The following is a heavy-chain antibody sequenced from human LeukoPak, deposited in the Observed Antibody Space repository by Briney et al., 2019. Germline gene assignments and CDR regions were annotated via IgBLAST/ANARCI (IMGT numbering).Heavy chain of an antibody. Sequence: TGGSLRLSCAASGFTFSSYWMSWVRQAPGKGLEWVANIKQDGSEKYYVDSVKGRFTISRDNAKNSLYLQMNSLRAEDTAVYYCARDISSSWYVDLNWFDPWGQGTLGTVSS. J-gene: IGHJ5*02. D-gene: IGHD6-13*01. V-gene: IGHV3-7*01. CDR3: ARDISSSWYVDLNWFDP. CDR2: IKQDGSEK. CDR1: GFTFSSYW.